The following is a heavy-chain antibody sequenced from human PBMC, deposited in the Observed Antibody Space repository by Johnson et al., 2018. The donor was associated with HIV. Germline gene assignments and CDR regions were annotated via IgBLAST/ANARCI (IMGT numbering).Heavy chain of an antibody. CDR2: INGNGDST. CDR1: GFNFDDYG. CDR3: AKGKIGGGSYSAPDAFDM. J-gene: IGHJ3*02. D-gene: IGHD1-26*01. Sequence: VQLVESGGGVVRPGGSLRLSCAASGFNFDDYGMNWVRQAPGKGLEWVSGINGNGDSTSYADSVRGRFTISRDNAKNSLYLQMNSLRAEDTALYYCAKGKIGGGSYSAPDAFDMWGQGTMVTVAS. V-gene: IGHV3-20*04.